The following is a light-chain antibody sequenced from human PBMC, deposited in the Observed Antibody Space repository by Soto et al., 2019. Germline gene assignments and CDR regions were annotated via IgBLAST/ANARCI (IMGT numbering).Light chain of an antibody. CDR3: QQYGRSPRT. V-gene: IGKV3-20*01. J-gene: IGKJ1*01. Sequence: EIVLTQSTGTLSLSPGERATLSCRASQSVSANTLVWYQQKPGQAPRVLIYDASSRATGIPERFSGSGFGTDFTLTISRLEPEDFAVYYCQQYGRSPRTLGQGTKVEIK. CDR1: QSVSANT. CDR2: DAS.